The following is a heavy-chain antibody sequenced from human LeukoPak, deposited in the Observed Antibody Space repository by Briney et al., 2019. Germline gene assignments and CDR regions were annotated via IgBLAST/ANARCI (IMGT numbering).Heavy chain of an antibody. D-gene: IGHD6-13*01. Sequence: PGGSLRLSCAASGFTFSSYAMSWVRQAPGKGLEWVSAISGSGGSTHYADSVKGRFTISRDNSKNTLYLQMNSLRAEDTAVYYCAKDFGSGTYSSWYLPFDYWGQGTLVTVSS. CDR3: AKDFGSGTYSSWYLPFDY. V-gene: IGHV3-23*01. CDR2: ISGSGGST. CDR1: GFTFSSYA. J-gene: IGHJ4*02.